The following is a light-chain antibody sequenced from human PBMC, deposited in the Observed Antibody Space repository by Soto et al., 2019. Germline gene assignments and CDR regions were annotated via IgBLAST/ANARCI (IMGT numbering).Light chain of an antibody. V-gene: IGKV3-20*01. CDR2: GAS. J-gene: IGKJ2*01. CDR1: QTVSSNH. CDR3: QHYCGSTYT. Sequence: EIVLTQSPGTLSLSPRERATLSCSASQTVSSNHLAWYQQKPGQALRLLIYGASRRAAGIPDRFSGSGSGTVFTLTISSLEPEDFAVYYCQHYCGSTYTCGQGTKLDIK.